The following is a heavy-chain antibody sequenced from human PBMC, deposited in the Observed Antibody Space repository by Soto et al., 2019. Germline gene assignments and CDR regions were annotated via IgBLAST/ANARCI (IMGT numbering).Heavy chain of an antibody. CDR1: XXSVSDKTLF. CDR3: ARTTAVPNTSRMRXYFDY. D-gene: IGHD4-17*01. J-gene: IGHJ4*02. V-gene: IGHV4-61*01. CDR2: IYYSGTT. Sequence: XTLXLTCSXXXXSVSDKTLFGSWLRQSPGKGLEWIGYIYYSGTTNYNPSLKGRFTISVDTSKNQFSPRPNSVPAADTALYYCARTTAVPNTSRMRXYFDYWGQGMXVTVSS.